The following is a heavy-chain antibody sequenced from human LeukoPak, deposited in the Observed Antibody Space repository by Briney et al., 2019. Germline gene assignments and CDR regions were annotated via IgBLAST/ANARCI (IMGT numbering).Heavy chain of an antibody. CDR2: ISGSGGST. CDR1: GFTFSSYA. Sequence: GGSLRLSCAASGFTFSSYAMSWVRHAPGKGLEWVSAISGSGGSTYYADSVKGRFTISRDNSKNTLYLQMNSLRAEDTAVYYCAKGDHSWLYYNLFDPWGQGTLVSVSS. CDR3: AKGDHSWLYYNLFDP. J-gene: IGHJ5*02. D-gene: IGHD3-22*01. V-gene: IGHV3-23*01.